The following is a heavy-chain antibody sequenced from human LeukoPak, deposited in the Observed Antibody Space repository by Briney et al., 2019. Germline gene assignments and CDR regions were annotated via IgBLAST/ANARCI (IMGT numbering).Heavy chain of an antibody. CDR3: ARDYWSEGFGKLFPQDGMDV. J-gene: IGHJ6*02. CDR1: GFTFSSYE. CDR2: ISSSGSNK. D-gene: IGHD3-10*01. Sequence: GGSLRLSCAASGFTFSSYEMNWVRQAPGKGLEWVAYISSSGSNKFCADSVKGRFTISRDNAKNSLYLQMNSLRAEDTAVYYCARDYWSEGFGKLFPQDGMDVWGQGTTVTVSS. V-gene: IGHV3-48*03.